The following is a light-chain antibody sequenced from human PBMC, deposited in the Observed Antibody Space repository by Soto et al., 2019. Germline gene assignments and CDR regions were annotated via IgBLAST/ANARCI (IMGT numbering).Light chain of an antibody. Sequence: QSVLTQPASVSGSPGQSITISCSGISPDFGVSWYQHFPGKAPKLLIFEVSNRPSGVSTRFSGSKSGNMAILTISGLQSEDEGLYHCSSYSSTTTLFGGGTKLTVL. CDR1: SPDFG. CDR2: EVS. J-gene: IGLJ2*01. CDR3: SSYSSTTTL. V-gene: IGLV2-14*01.